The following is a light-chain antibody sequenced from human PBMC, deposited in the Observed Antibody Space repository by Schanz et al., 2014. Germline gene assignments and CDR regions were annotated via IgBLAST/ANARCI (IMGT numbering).Light chain of an antibody. CDR1: QIIASDY. CDR2: ASS. Sequence: EVVLTQSPGTLSLSPGERATLSCRASQIIASDYLAWYQQKPGQAPRLLIYASSSRAPGIPDRFSGSASGTDFTLTISRLEPEDFAVYYCQQYAGSPRTFGQGTKVEIK. CDR3: QQYAGSPRT. J-gene: IGKJ1*01. V-gene: IGKV3-20*01.